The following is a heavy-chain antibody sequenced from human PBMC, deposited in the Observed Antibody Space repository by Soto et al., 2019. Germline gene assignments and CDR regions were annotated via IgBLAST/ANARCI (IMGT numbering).Heavy chain of an antibody. CDR2: IYYSGSP. V-gene: IGHV4-59*08. J-gene: IGHJ4*02. CDR1: GGFVSSYY. D-gene: IGHD3-3*01. CDR3: ARHGGSTWVADY. Sequence: QVQLHESGPGLVKPSETLSLTCTVSGGFVSSYYWSWIRQPPGKGLEWIGYIYYSGSPSYNPSLKSRVTLSVETSKNQFSLNLSSVSAAETAVYYCARHGGSTWVADYWGQGTLVTVSS.